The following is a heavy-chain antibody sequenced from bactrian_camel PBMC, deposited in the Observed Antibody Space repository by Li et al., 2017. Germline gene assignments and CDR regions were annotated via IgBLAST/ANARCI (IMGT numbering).Heavy chain of an antibody. D-gene: IGHD3*01. J-gene: IGHJ6*01. V-gene: IGHV3S53*01. Sequence: HVQLVESGGGSVQAGGSLRLSCAASGSTLSDYSCMAWFRQSPGKEREGVGGVAGDGRTLYADSVKGRFTISKDNAKRTVYLQMNSLKPEDTAMYYCASDWSYGMTAEQALGIMGPGFGYWGQGTQVTVS. CDR1: GSTLSDYS. CDR2: VAGDGRT. CDR3: ASDWSYGMTAEQALGIMGPGFGY.